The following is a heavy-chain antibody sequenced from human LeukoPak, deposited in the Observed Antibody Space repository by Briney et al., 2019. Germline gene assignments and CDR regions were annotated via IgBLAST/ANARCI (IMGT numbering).Heavy chain of an antibody. D-gene: IGHD4-17*01. CDR3: ARADGDYEPFFDY. V-gene: IGHV4-30-2*01. CDR2: IYHSGST. Sequence: PSETLSLTCAVSVRPISSGGYSWSWIRQPPVKGLEWTGYIYHSGSTYYNPSLKSRVTISVDRSKNQFSLKLSSVTAADTAVYYCARADGDYEPFFDYWGQGTLVTVSS. J-gene: IGHJ4*02. CDR1: VRPISSGGYS.